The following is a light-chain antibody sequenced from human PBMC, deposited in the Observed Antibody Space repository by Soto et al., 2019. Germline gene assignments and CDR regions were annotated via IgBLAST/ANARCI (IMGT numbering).Light chain of an antibody. Sequence: EIVFTHPTLTLSLSPGEIATLSCMSSQSVSSSYLAWYQQKPGQAPRLLMYDASSRATGIPDRFSGSGSGTDFTLTISRLDAEDFAVYYCQQYGSSSWPFGQVAVVDIK. J-gene: IGKJ1*01. V-gene: IGKV3-20*01. CDR2: DAS. CDR3: QQYGSSSWP. CDR1: QSVSSSY.